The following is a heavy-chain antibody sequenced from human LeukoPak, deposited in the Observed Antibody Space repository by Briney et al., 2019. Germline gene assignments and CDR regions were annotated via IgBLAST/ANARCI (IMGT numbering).Heavy chain of an antibody. V-gene: IGHV1-69*13. Sequence: SVKVSCKASGGTFSSYAISWVPQARGQGLEWMGGIIPIFGTANYAQKFQGRVTITADESTSTAYMELSSLRSEDTAVYYCARGLADYDYVWGSYRFDYWGQGTLVTVSS. CDR2: IIPIFGTA. J-gene: IGHJ4*02. D-gene: IGHD3-16*02. CDR1: GGTFSSYA. CDR3: ARGLADYDYVWGSYRFDY.